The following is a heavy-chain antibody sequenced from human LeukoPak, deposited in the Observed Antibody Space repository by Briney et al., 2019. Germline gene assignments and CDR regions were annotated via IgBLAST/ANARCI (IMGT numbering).Heavy chain of an antibody. CDR3: AREGADYYGSGSYLYFDY. CDR2: MNQDGSEK. CDR1: GLAFGSYW. V-gene: IGHV3-7*03. D-gene: IGHD3-10*01. J-gene: IGHJ4*02. Sequence: GGSLRLSCAASGLAFGSYWMNWVRQAPGKGLEWVANMNQDGSEKNYVDSVKGRFTISRDNTKNSLFLQMNSLRAEDTAVYYCAREGADYYGSGSYLYFDYWGQGTLVTVSS.